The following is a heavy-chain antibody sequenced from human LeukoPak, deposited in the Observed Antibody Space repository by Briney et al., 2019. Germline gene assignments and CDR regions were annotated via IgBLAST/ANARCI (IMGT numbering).Heavy chain of an antibody. D-gene: IGHD1-26*01. CDR2: MNPNRGNT. CDR1: GYTFTSYD. Sequence: ASVKVSCKASGYTFTSYDINWVRPATGQGLEWMGWMNPNRGNTGYAQKFQGRVTMTRNTSISTAYMELSNLRSEDTAVYYCARARREPTKAPAEYYFDYWGQGTLVTVSS. CDR3: ARARREPTKAPAEYYFDY. J-gene: IGHJ4*02. V-gene: IGHV1-8*01.